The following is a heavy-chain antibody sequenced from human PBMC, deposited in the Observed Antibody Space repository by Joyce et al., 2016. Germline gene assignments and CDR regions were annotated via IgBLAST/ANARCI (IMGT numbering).Heavy chain of an antibody. Sequence: EVQLVESGGGLIQPGGSLRLSCAASGFTFNEYSMNWVRQAPGKGLEWVSYIGPRSRNIYCADSVKGRFTISRDNAENSLYLQLNSLRDEDTAVYYCARDYQWAFDYWGQGALVTVSS. D-gene: IGHD1-26*01. CDR2: IGPRSRNI. CDR3: ARDYQWAFDY. V-gene: IGHV3-48*02. J-gene: IGHJ4*02. CDR1: GFTFNEYS.